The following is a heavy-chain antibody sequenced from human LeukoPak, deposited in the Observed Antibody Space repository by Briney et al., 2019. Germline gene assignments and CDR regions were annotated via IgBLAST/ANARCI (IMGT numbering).Heavy chain of an antibody. Sequence: SQTLSLTCTVSGGSISSGDYYWSWIRQPPGKGLEWIGYIYYSGNTYYNPSLKSRVTISVDTSKNQFSLKLTSVTAADTAMYYCATYSSDWYPDAFDIWGQGPMVTVSS. D-gene: IGHD6-19*01. J-gene: IGHJ3*02. CDR2: IYYSGNT. CDR1: GGSISSGDYY. CDR3: ATYSSDWYPDAFDI. V-gene: IGHV4-30-4*01.